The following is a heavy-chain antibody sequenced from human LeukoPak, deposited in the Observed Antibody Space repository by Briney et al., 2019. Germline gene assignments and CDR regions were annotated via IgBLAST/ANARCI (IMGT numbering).Heavy chain of an antibody. D-gene: IGHD2-2*01. CDR2: INPNSGGT. CDR3: ATSRDCTSTSCYANFDY. CDR1: GYTFTGYY. Sequence: ASVKVSCKASGYTFTGYYMHWVRQAPGQGLEWMGWINPNSGGTNYAQNFQGWVTMTRDTSISTAHMELSRLRSDDTAVYYCATSRDCTSTSCYANFDYWGQGTLVTVSS. J-gene: IGHJ4*02. V-gene: IGHV1-2*04.